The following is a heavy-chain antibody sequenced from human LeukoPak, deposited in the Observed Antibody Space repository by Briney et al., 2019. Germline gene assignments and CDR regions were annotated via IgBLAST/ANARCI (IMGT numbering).Heavy chain of an antibody. CDR1: GYTFTGYY. V-gene: IGHV1-2*02. J-gene: IGHJ4*02. Sequence: GASVKVSCKASGYTFTGYYMHWVRQAPGQGLEWMGWINPYSGATNYAQKFQGRVTMTRDTSISTAYMELSRLRSDDTAVYYCAREQTDSYHPLDYWGQGTLVTVSS. D-gene: IGHD6-6*01. CDR2: INPYSGAT. CDR3: AREQTDSYHPLDY.